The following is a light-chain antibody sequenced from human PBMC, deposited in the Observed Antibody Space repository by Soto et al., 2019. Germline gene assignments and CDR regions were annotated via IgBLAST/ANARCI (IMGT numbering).Light chain of an antibody. Sequence: EIVLTQSPGTLSLSPGARVTLSCRASQSVNGNFLAWYQQKPGQAPRLLIYAASSRATGVPDRFSGSGSGTDFSLTISRLEPEDFAVYYCQQYGSSLRTFGQGTKLEIK. CDR3: QQYGSSLRT. CDR1: QSVNGNF. J-gene: IGKJ2*01. V-gene: IGKV3-20*01. CDR2: AAS.